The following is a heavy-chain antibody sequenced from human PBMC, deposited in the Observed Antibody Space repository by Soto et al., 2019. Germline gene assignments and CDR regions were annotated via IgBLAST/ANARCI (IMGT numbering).Heavy chain of an antibody. J-gene: IGHJ5*02. Sequence: QVKLVQSGAEVKKPGASVKVSCKASGYTFTSYYMNWVRQAPGQGLEWMGIINPSGGSTSYAQKFKGRVTMTRDTSTSTVYMELSSLRSEDTAVYYCARDTGTTGWFDPWGQGTLVTVSS. CDR3: ARDTGTTGWFDP. V-gene: IGHV1-46*01. CDR1: GYTFTSYY. CDR2: INPSGGST. D-gene: IGHD4-4*01.